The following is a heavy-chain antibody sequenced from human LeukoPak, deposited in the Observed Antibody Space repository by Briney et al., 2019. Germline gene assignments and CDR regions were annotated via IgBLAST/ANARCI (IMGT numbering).Heavy chain of an antibody. CDR3: AKLRTYSSGPGGFDY. D-gene: IGHD6-19*01. CDR2: ISGSGGST. J-gene: IGHJ4*02. Sequence: GGSLRLSCAASGFTFSDYYMSWIRQAPGKGLEWVSAISGSGGSTYYADSVKGRFTISRDNSKNTLYLQMNSLRAEDTAVYYCAKLRTYSSGPGGFDYWGQGTLVTVSS. CDR1: GFTFSDYY. V-gene: IGHV3-23*01.